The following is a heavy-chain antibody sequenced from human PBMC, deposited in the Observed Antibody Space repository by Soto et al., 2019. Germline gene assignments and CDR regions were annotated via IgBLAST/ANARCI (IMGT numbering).Heavy chain of an antibody. CDR3: ARLLTGSWNWFDP. D-gene: IGHD6-13*01. CDR1: GFTFSSYW. Sequence: EVQLVESGGGLVQPGESLRLSCAASGFTFSSYWMHWVRQAPGKGLVWVSRINSDGSRTNYADSVKGRFTVSRDNAKNTQYLQMNSLRTEVTAVYYCARLLTGSWNWFDPWGQGTLVTVSS. J-gene: IGHJ5*02. V-gene: IGHV3-74*01. CDR2: INSDGSRT.